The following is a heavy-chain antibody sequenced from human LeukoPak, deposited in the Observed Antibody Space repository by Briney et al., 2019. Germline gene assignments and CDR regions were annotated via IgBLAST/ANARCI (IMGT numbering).Heavy chain of an antibody. V-gene: IGHV1-69*01. CDR1: GGTFSSYA. CDR3: ARTYCSSTSCYHAEYFQH. J-gene: IGHJ1*01. Sequence: ASVKVSCKASGGTFSSYAISWVRQAPGQGLEWMGGIIPIFGTANYAQKFQGRVTITADESTSTAYMELSSLRSEDTAVYYCARTYCSSTSCYHAEYFQHWGQGTLVTVSS. CDR2: IIPIFGTA. D-gene: IGHD2-2*01.